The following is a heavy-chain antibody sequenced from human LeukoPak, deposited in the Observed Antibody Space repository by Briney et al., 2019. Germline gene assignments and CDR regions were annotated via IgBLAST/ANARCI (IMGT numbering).Heavy chain of an antibody. D-gene: IGHD3-16*02. CDR2: IRYDGSNK. J-gene: IGHJ4*02. CDR3: AKDELSFRIAYYFDY. V-gene: IGHV3-30*02. Sequence: GGSLRLSCAASGFTFSNYGMHWVRQAPGKGLEWVAFIRYDGSNKYYADSVRGRFTISRDNSKNTLYLQMNSLRAEDTAVYYCAKDELSFRIAYYFDYWGQGTLVTVSS. CDR1: GFTFSNYG.